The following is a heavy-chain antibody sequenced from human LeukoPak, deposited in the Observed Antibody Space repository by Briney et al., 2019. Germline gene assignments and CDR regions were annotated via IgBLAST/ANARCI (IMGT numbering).Heavy chain of an antibody. D-gene: IGHD5-18*01. CDR2: ISAYIGKT. Sequence: ASVKVSCKASGYTFTSYGISWVRQAPGQGLEWMGWISAYIGKTNYAQKLQGTVTMTTDTSTSTAYMELRSVGSDDTSGYYCAIQRVTSRWVAPLIDYWGQGTLVPVSS. CDR3: AIQRVTSRWVAPLIDY. J-gene: IGHJ4*01. V-gene: IGHV1-18*04. CDR1: GYTFTSYG.